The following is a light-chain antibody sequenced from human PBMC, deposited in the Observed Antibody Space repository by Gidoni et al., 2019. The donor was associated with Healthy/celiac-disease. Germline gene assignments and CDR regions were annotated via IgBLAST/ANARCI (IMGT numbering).Light chain of an antibody. Sequence: EIVLTQSPGTLSLSPGERATLSCRASQSVSSSYLALYQQKPGQAPRLLIYGASSRATGLPDRFSGSGSGTDFTLTISRLEPEDFAVYYCQQYGSSPWTFGQGTKVEIK. V-gene: IGKV3-20*01. CDR2: GAS. CDR1: QSVSSSY. CDR3: QQYGSSPWT. J-gene: IGKJ1*01.